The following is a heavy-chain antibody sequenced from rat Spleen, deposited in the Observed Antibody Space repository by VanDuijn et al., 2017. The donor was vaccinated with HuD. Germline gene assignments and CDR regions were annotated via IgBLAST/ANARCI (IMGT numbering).Heavy chain of an antibody. V-gene: IGHV5-25*01. Sequence: EVQLVESGGGLVQPGRSLKLSCAASGFTFSDYYMAWVRQAPKKGLEWVASINTGGGNTYYRDSVKGRFTISRDNAKSILYLQMDSLRSEDTATYYCAREFDYFDYWGQGVMVTVSS. CDR3: AREFDYFDY. CDR2: INTGGGNT. J-gene: IGHJ2*01. CDR1: GFTFSDYY.